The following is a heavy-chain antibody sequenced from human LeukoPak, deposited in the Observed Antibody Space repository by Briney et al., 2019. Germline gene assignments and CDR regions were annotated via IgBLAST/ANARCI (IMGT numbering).Heavy chain of an antibody. D-gene: IGHD5-24*01. J-gene: IGHJ4*02. CDR3: ARGGKNRDGYNLFDY. CDR2: ISYDGSNK. CDR1: GFTFSSYA. Sequence: GRSLRLSCAASGFTFSSYAMHWVPQAPGKGLEWVAVISYDGSNKYYADSVKGRFTISRDNSKNTLYLQMNSLRAEDTAVYYCARGGKNRDGYNLFDYWGQGTLVTVSS. V-gene: IGHV3-30*04.